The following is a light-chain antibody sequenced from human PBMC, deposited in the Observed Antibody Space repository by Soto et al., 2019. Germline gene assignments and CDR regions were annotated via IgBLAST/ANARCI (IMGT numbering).Light chain of an antibody. V-gene: IGKV1-12*01. Sequence: DIQMTQSPSSVSASVGDRVTITCRSSQDVSGSLAWYQQKPGKVPNLLIYDASNLESGVPSRFSGSGSGTEFTLTISSLQPDDFATYYCQQYQSSWTFGQGTKVDIK. CDR3: QQYQSSWT. J-gene: IGKJ1*01. CDR2: DAS. CDR1: QDVSGS.